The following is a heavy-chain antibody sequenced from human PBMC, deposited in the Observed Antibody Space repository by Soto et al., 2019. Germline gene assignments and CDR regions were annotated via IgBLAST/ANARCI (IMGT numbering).Heavy chain of an antibody. CDR3: ARDRGYCSSTSCYDLDY. CDR1: GGTFSSYA. J-gene: IGHJ4*02. D-gene: IGHD2-2*01. CDR2: IIPIFGTA. Sequence: SVKVSCKASGGTFSSYAISWVRQAPGQGLEWMGGIIPIFGTANYAQKFQGRVTITADESTRIAYMELSSLRSEDTAVYYCARDRGYCSSTSCYDLDYWGQGTLVTVSS. V-gene: IGHV1-69*13.